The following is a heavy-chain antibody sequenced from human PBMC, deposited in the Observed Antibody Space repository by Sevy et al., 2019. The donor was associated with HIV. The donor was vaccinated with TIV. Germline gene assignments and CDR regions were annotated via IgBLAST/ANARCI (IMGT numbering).Heavy chain of an antibody. CDR2: ISSSSSYI. V-gene: IGHV3-21*01. CDR1: GFTFSSYS. CDR3: ARGGEYYDSSGITDY. D-gene: IGHD3-22*01. Sequence: GESLKISCAASGFTFSSYSMNWVRQAPGKGLEWVSSISSSSSYIHYADSVKGRFTISRDNAKNSLYLQMNSLRAEDTAVYYCARGGEYYDSSGITDYWGQGTLVTVSS. J-gene: IGHJ4*02.